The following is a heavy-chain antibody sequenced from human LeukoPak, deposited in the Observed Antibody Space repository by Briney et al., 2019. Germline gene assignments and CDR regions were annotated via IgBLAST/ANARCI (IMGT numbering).Heavy chain of an antibody. CDR3: ATDKGIAAAAYFDY. Sequence: GASVTVSCKVSGYTLTELSMHWVRQAPGKGLEWMGGFDPEDGETIYAQKFQGRVTMTEDTSTDTAYMELSSLRSEDTAVYYCATDKGIAAAAYFDYWGQGTLVTVSS. V-gene: IGHV1-24*01. D-gene: IGHD6-13*01. CDR1: GYTLTELS. J-gene: IGHJ4*02. CDR2: FDPEDGET.